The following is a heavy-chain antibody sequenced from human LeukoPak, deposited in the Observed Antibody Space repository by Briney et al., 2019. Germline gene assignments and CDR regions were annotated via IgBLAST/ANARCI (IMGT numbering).Heavy chain of an antibody. J-gene: IGHJ3*02. D-gene: IGHD2-21*01. CDR2: IYSGGST. CDR3: AKDAGGISGAFDI. Sequence: GGSLRLSCAASGFTVSSNYMSWVRQAPGKGLEWVSVIYSGGSTYYADSVKGRFAISRDNSKNTLYLQMNSLRAEDTAVYYCAKDAGGISGAFDIWGQGTMVTVSS. V-gene: IGHV3-66*02. CDR1: GFTVSSNY.